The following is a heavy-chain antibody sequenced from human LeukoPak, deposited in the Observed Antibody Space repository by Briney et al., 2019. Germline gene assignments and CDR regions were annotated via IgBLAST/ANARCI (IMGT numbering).Heavy chain of an antibody. Sequence: GGSLRLSCAASGFTFSSYWMSWVRQAPGKGLEWVANIKQDGSEKYYVDSVKGRFTISRDNAKNSLYLQMNSLRAEDTAVHYCARARNVLRYFDWLSLYFDYWGQGTLVTVSS. V-gene: IGHV3-7*03. D-gene: IGHD3-9*01. CDR2: IKQDGSEK. CDR1: GFTFSSYW. J-gene: IGHJ4*02. CDR3: ARARNVLRYFDWLSLYFDY.